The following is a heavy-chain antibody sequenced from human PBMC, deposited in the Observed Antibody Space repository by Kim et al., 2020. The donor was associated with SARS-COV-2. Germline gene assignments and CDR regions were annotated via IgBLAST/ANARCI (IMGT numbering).Heavy chain of an antibody. CDR2: IKQDGSEK. V-gene: IGHV3-7*01. CDR3: ARDRFGSGSPMPNWFDP. Sequence: GGSLRLSCAASGFTFSSYWMSWVRQAPGKGLEWVANIKQDGSEKYYVDSVKGRFTISRDNAKNSLYLQMNSLRAEDTAVYYCARDRFGSGSPMPNWFDPWGQGTLVTVSS. J-gene: IGHJ5*02. D-gene: IGHD3-10*01. CDR1: GFTFSSYW.